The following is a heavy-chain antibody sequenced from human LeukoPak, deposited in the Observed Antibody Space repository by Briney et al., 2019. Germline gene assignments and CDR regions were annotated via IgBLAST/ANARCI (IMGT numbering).Heavy chain of an antibody. Sequence: GGSLRPSCTVSGFSLSSYALSWVRRAPGKGLVWVSRINSDGINTSYADSVKGRFTISRDNAKNTLNLQMNSLRAEDTALYYCARDRGRSSFDYWGQGTLVSVSS. CDR3: ARDRGRSSFDY. V-gene: IGHV3-74*01. CDR2: INSDGINT. D-gene: IGHD1-26*01. CDR1: GFSLSSYA. J-gene: IGHJ4*02.